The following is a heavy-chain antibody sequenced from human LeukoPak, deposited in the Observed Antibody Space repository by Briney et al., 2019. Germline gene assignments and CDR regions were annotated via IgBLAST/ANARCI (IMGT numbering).Heavy chain of an antibody. D-gene: IGHD6-19*01. Sequence: ASVKVSCNASGYTFTSYYMHWVRQAPGQGLEWMGIINPSGGSTSYAQKFQGRVTMTRDTSTSTVYMELSSLRSEDTAVYYCAREGDDSSGWHYNWFDPWGQGTLVTVSS. CDR3: AREGDDSSGWHYNWFDP. CDR2: INPSGGST. V-gene: IGHV1-46*01. J-gene: IGHJ5*02. CDR1: GYTFTSYY.